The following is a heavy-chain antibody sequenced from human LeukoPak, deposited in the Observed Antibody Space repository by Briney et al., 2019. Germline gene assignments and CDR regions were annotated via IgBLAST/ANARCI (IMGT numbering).Heavy chain of an antibody. CDR2: ISSSSSNK. V-gene: IGHV3-48*04. D-gene: IGHD1-1*01. CDR1: EFTFSSYS. Sequence: PGGSLRLSCAASEFTFSSYSINWVRQAPGKGLEWVSYISSSSSNKYYADSVKGRFTISRYNAKNSLYLQMNSLRAEDTAVYYCARDLGNWENREWYFDLWGRGTLVTISS. J-gene: IGHJ2*01. CDR3: ARDLGNWENREWYFDL.